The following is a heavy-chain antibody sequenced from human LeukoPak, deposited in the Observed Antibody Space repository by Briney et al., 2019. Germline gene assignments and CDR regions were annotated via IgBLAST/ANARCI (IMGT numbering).Heavy chain of an antibody. D-gene: IGHD6-13*01. J-gene: IGHJ5*02. V-gene: IGHV1-69*06. Sequence: SVKVSCKASGGTFSSYAISWVRQAPGQGLEWMGGIIPIFGTANYAQKFQGRATITADKSTSTAYMELSSLRSEDTAVYYCARDSQRYSSSWYGTNWFDPWGQGTLVTVSS. CDR2: IIPIFGTA. CDR3: ARDSQRYSSSWYGTNWFDP. CDR1: GGTFSSYA.